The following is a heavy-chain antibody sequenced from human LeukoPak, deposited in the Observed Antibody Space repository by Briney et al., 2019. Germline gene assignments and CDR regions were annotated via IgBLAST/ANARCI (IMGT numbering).Heavy chain of an antibody. Sequence: GGSLRLSCAASGFTFSSYAMHWVRQAPVKGLEWVAVISYDGSNKYYADSVKGPFTISRDNSKNTLYLQMNSLRAEDTAVYYCPRGHYGGSFDYWGQGTLVTVSS. V-gene: IGHV3-30*04. CDR1: GFTFSSYA. CDR3: PRGHYGGSFDY. J-gene: IGHJ4*02. D-gene: IGHD3-16*01. CDR2: ISYDGSNK.